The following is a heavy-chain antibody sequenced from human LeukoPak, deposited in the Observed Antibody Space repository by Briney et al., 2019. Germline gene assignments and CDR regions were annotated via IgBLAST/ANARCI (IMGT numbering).Heavy chain of an antibody. CDR1: GFTFSSYA. Sequence: PGRSLRLSCAASGFTFSSYAMHWVRQAPGKGLEWVAVISYDGSNKYYADSVKGRFTISRDNSKNTLYLQMNSLRAEDTAVYYCASSTTPTTTPYYWGQGTLVTVSS. D-gene: IGHD1-26*01. V-gene: IGHV3-30-3*01. J-gene: IGHJ4*02. CDR3: ASSTTPTTTPYY. CDR2: ISYDGSNK.